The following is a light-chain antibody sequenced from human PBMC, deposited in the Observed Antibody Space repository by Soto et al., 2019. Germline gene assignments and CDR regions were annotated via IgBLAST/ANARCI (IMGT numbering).Light chain of an antibody. V-gene: IGKV1-39*01. Sequence: EIEMTQSPSSLSESPGDRVTITCRASQSVARHFNWYQQKPGKAPSLLIYTASSLQTGVPSRFSGSGSGTEFTLTISSLQPEDFAIYFCQQNYNSPYTFGQGTQLEIK. J-gene: IGKJ2*01. CDR3: QQNYNSPYT. CDR2: TAS. CDR1: QSVARH.